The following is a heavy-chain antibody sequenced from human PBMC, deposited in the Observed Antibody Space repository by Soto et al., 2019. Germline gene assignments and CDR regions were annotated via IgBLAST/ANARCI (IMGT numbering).Heavy chain of an antibody. V-gene: IGHV4-59*01. D-gene: IGHD2-2*01. J-gene: IGHJ3*02. CDR3: ARYCSSTSCYAFDI. CDR2: IHYSGST. Sequence: SETLSLTCTVSGGSISSYYWSWIRQPPGKGLEWIGYIHYSGSTNYNPSLKSRVTISVDTSKNQFSLKLSSVTAADTAVYYCARYCSSTSCYAFDIWGQGTMVTVSS. CDR1: GGSISSYY.